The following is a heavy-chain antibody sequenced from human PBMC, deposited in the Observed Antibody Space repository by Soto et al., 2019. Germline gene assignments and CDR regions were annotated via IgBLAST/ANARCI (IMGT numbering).Heavy chain of an antibody. V-gene: IGHV3-23*01. J-gene: IGHJ5*02. D-gene: IGHD2-2*02. CDR1: GVTLYSYA. CDR2: ISGSGGST. Sequence: GGSLRLSCAASGVTLYSYAMSWVRQAPGKGLEWVSAISGSGGSTYYADSVKGRFTISRDNSKNTLYLQMNSLRAEDTAVYYCAKLGYCSSTSCYMDWFDPWGQGTLVTVSS. CDR3: AKLGYCSSTSCYMDWFDP.